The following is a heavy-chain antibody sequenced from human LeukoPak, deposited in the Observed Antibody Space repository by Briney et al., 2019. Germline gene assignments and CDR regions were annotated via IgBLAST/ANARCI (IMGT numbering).Heavy chain of an antibody. D-gene: IGHD3-3*01. Sequence: KSSETLSLTCTVSGGSISTYYWSWIRQPPGKGLEWIGYIYYTGSTNYNPSLKSRVTISVDTSKNQFSLKLSSVTAADTAVYYCARVREHITIFGVAYNWFDPWGQGTLVTVSS. CDR2: IYYTGST. V-gene: IGHV4-59*01. CDR3: ARVREHITIFGVAYNWFDP. CDR1: GGSISTYY. J-gene: IGHJ5*02.